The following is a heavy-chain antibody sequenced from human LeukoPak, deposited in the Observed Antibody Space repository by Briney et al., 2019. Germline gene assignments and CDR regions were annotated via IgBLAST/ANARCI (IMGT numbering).Heavy chain of an antibody. Sequence: SVKVSCKASGGTFSSYAISWVRQAPGQGLEWMGRIIPILGIANYAQKFQGRVTITADKSTSTAYMELSSLRSEDTAVYYCARAHPSSSWHAYYYYGMDVWGQGTTVTVSS. CDR3: ARAHPSSSWHAYYYYGMDV. V-gene: IGHV1-69*04. CDR2: IIPILGIA. CDR1: GGTFSSYA. J-gene: IGHJ6*02. D-gene: IGHD6-13*01.